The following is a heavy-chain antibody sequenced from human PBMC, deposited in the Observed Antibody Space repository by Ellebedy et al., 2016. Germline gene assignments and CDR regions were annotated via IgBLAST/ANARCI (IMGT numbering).Heavy chain of an antibody. Sequence: ASVKVSCXASGYTFTGYYMHWVRQAPGQGLEWMGWINPNSGGTNYAQKFQGRVTMTRDTSISTAYMELSRLRSDDTAVYYCARATHSGSYFGLDYWGQGTLVTVSS. J-gene: IGHJ4*02. CDR3: ARATHSGSYFGLDY. V-gene: IGHV1-2*02. D-gene: IGHD1-26*01. CDR1: GYTFTGYY. CDR2: INPNSGGT.